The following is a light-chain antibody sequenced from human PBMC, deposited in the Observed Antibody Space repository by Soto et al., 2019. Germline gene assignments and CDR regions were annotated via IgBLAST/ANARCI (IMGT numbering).Light chain of an antibody. CDR2: EVS. CDR3: SSYTSSSTYV. J-gene: IGLJ1*01. V-gene: IGLV2-14*01. CDR1: SSHVGVYTY. Sequence: QSVLTQPASVSGSPGQSITISCTGTSSHVGVYTYVSWYQQHPGKAPKLMIFEVSNRPSGVSNRFSGSRSGNTASLTISGLQTEDEGDYYCSSYTSSSTYVFGTGTKVTVL.